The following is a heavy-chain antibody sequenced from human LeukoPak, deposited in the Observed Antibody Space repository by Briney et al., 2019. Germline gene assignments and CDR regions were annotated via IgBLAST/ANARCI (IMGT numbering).Heavy chain of an antibody. CDR2: INQDGSEK. Sequence: PGGSLRLSSAVSGLPFSNHWMTWVRQAPGKGLERVANINQDGSEKYYVDSVKGRFSISRDNAKSPLYLQMNSLRVEDTAMYFCAREGYGDYHIWGQGTIVTVSS. J-gene: IGHJ3*02. CDR3: AREGYGDYHI. CDR1: GLPFSNHW. D-gene: IGHD4-17*01. V-gene: IGHV3-7*01.